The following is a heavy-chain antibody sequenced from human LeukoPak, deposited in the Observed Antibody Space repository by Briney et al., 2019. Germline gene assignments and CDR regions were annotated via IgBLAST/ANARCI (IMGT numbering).Heavy chain of an antibody. CDR3: AKASPGGSCPLH. J-gene: IGHJ4*01. V-gene: IGHV3-23*01. CDR1: GFTFNTYA. Sequence: GGSLRLSCAASGFTFNTYAMNWVRQAPGKGLEWVSTISSGGTSTYYADSVKGRFTISRDKSKNTLYLQVSSLRAEDTAVYYCAKASPGGSCPLHWGQGTLVAVSS. CDR2: ISSGGTST. D-gene: IGHD2-15*01.